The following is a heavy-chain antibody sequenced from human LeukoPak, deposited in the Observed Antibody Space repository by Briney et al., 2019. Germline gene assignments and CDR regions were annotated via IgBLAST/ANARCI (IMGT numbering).Heavy chain of an antibody. Sequence: PSETLSLTCAVYGGSFSGYYWSWIRQPPGKGLEWIGEINHSGSTNYNPSLKSRVTISVDTSKTQFSLKLCSVTAADTAVYYCARGSSWYYFDYWGQGTLVTVSS. V-gene: IGHV4-34*01. CDR2: INHSGST. CDR1: GGSFSGYY. J-gene: IGHJ4*02. CDR3: ARGSSWYYFDY. D-gene: IGHD6-13*01.